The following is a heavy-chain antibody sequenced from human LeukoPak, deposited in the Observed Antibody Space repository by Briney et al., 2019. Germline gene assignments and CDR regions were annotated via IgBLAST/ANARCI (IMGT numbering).Heavy chain of an antibody. V-gene: IGHV3-23*01. D-gene: IGHD1-26*01. J-gene: IGHJ4*02. CDR2: ISNDGGGT. CDR3: AKSPSIVGATTFDY. Sequence: GGSLRLSCAASGFIFNNYGLIWVRQAPGKGLEWVSAISNDGGGTNYADFVRGRFTISRDNSKNTLFLQMNSLRAEDTAVYYCAKSPSIVGATTFDYWGQGTLVTVSS. CDR1: GFIFNNYG.